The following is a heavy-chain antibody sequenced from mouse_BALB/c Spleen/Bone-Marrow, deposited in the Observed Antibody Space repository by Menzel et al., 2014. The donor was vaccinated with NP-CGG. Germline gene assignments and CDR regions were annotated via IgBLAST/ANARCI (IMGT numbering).Heavy chain of an antibody. V-gene: IGHV5-9-3*01. Sequence: EVKLQESGGGLVKPGGSLKLSCAASGFIFSSYAMSWVRQTPEKRLEWVATISSGGSYTYYPDSVKGRFTISRDNAKNTLYLQMSSLRSEDTAMYYCARHIATVVADYWGQGTTLTVSS. CDR3: ARHIATVVADY. D-gene: IGHD1-1*01. CDR2: ISSGGSYT. CDR1: GFIFSSYA. J-gene: IGHJ2*01.